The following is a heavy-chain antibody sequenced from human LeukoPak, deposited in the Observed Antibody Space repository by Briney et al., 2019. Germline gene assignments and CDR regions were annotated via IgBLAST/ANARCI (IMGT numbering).Heavy chain of an antibody. D-gene: IGHD3-10*01. CDR1: GSTVSSNY. V-gene: IGHV3-53*01. CDR3: ARSLNRLVWFGEPAVGMDV. Sequence: GGSLRLSCAASGSTVSSNYMSWVRLAPGKGLEWVSVIYSGGSTYYADSVKGRFTISGDNSKNTLYLQMNSLRAEDTAVYYCARSLNRLVWFGEPAVGMDVWGQGTTVTVSS. J-gene: IGHJ6*02. CDR2: IYSGGST.